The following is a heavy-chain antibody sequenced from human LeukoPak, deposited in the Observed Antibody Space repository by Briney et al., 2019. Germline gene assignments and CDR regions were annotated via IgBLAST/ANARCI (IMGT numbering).Heavy chain of an antibody. CDR3: ARGVNSGYFDY. V-gene: IGHV4-59*01. CDR1: GGSISSYY. CDR2: IYYSGST. Sequence: PSETLSLTCTVSGGSISSYYWTWIRQPPGKGLEWIGYIYYSGSTNYNPSLKSRVTISVDTSKNQFSLKLTYVTAADTAVYYCARGVNSGYFDYCGQGTLVTVSS. J-gene: IGHJ4*02. D-gene: IGHD1-26*01.